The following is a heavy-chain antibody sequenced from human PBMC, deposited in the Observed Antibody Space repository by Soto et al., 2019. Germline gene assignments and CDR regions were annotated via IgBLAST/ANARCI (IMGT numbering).Heavy chain of an antibody. D-gene: IGHD6-13*01. CDR1: GGTFSSYA. CDR3: ARGRGGLAAAEGDY. CDR2: IIPIFGTA. Sequence: QVQLVQSGAEVKKPGSSVKVSCKASGGTFSSYAISWVRQAPGQGLEWMGGIIPIFGTANYAQKFQGRVTITADESTSTAYIELRSLRPEDTAVYYWARGRGGLAAAEGDYWGQGTLVTGSS. V-gene: IGHV1-69*12. J-gene: IGHJ4*02.